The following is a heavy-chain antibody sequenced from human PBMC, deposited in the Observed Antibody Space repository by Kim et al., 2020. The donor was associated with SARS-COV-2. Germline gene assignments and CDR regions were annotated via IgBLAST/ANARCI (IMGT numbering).Heavy chain of an antibody. Sequence: GGSLRLSCAASGFTFSSYAMSWVRQAPGKGLEWVSAISGSGSSTYYADSVKGRFTISRDNSKNTLYLQRNSLRAEDTAVYYCAKVLGKNTLSTGYYFFDYWGQGTLLTVSS. CDR3: AKVLGKNTLSTGYYFFDY. CDR1: GFTFSSYA. D-gene: IGHD3-22*01. V-gene: IGHV3-23*01. CDR2: ISGSGSST. J-gene: IGHJ4*02.